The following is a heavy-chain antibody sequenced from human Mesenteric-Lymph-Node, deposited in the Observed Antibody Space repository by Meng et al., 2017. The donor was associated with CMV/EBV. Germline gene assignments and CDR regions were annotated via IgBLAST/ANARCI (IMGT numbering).Heavy chain of an antibody. CDR2: TYYRSKWYN. CDR3: ARESPAFDY. V-gene: IGHV6-1*01. CDR1: GDSVPSNSAA. J-gene: IGHJ4*02. D-gene: IGHD2-2*01. Sequence: TCAICGDSVPSNSAAWNWVRRSPTRGRGRLGRTYYRSKWYNDYAVSVKSRITINPDTSKNQFSLQLNSVTPEDTAVYYCARESPAFDYWGQGTLVTVSS.